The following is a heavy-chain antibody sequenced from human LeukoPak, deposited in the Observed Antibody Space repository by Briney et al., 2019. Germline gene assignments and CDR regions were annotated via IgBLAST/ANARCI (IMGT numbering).Heavy chain of an antibody. CDR2: ISSSGSTI. CDR1: GFTFSSYE. Sequence: GGSLRLSCAASGFTFSSYEMNWVRQAPGKGLEWVSCISSSGSTIYYADSVKGRFTISRDNAKNSLYLQMNSLRAEDTAVYYCASSMIVVVIYAFDIWGQGTMVTVSS. J-gene: IGHJ3*02. V-gene: IGHV3-48*03. CDR3: ASSMIVVVIYAFDI. D-gene: IGHD3-22*01.